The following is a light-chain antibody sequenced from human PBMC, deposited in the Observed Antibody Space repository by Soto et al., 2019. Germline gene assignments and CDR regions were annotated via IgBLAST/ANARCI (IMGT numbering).Light chain of an antibody. Sequence: DIQMTQSPSTLSGSVGYRFIITCLASQTISSWLAWYQQKPGKAPKLLIYKASTLKSGVPSRFSGSGSGTEFTLTISSLQPDDFATYYCQHYNSYSEAFGQGTKVDIK. CDR3: QHYNSYSEA. J-gene: IGKJ1*01. CDR1: QTISSW. CDR2: KAS. V-gene: IGKV1-5*03.